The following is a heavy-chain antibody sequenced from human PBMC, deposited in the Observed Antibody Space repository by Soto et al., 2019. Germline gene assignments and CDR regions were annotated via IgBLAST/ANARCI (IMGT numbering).Heavy chain of an antibody. D-gene: IGHD2-2*01. V-gene: IGHV2-5*02. J-gene: IGHJ4*02. CDR3: AHSPKGYCSSTSCYAFDY. CDR2: IYWDDDK. CDR1: GFSLSTSGVG. Sequence: QITLKESGPTLVKPTQTLTLTCTFSGFSLSTSGVGVGWIRQPPGKALEWLALIYWDDDKRYSPSLKSRLTITKDTSKNQVVLTMTNMDPVDTATYYCAHSPKGYCSSTSCYAFDYWGQGTLVTVSS.